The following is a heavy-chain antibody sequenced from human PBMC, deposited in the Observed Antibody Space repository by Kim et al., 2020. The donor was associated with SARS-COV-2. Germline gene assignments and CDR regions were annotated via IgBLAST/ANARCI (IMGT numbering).Heavy chain of an antibody. CDR2: IYYSGST. D-gene: IGHD1-26*01. Sequence: SETLSLTCTVSGGSISSYYWSWIRQPPGKGLEWIGYIYYSGSTNYNPSLKSRVTISVDTSKNQFSLKLSSVTAADTAVYYCARGLSGSYYVVGDRAFDIWGQGTMVTVSS. J-gene: IGHJ3*02. CDR1: GGSISSYY. V-gene: IGHV4-59*01. CDR3: ARGLSGSYYVVGDRAFDI.